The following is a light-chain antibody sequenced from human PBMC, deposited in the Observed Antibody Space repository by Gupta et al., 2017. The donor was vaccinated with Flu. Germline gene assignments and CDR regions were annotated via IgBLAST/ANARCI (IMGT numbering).Light chain of an antibody. V-gene: IGKV1-39*01. J-gene: IGKJ3*01. CDR2: GAS. CDR1: RSIGSH. Sequence: DIQMTQSPSSLSASVGDRVTITCRASRSIGSHLNWYQHKAGKAPRLLLYGASSWQRGVPSRFSGSGGGTDLTLTITSRQQEDFAAYYCQQNVDNPPKTFGHGTTV. CDR3: QQNVDNPPKT.